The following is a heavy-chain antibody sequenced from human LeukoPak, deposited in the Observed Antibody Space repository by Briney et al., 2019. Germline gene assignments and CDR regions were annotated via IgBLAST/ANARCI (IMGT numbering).Heavy chain of an antibody. V-gene: IGHV1-24*01. CDR1: GSFLNDLC. D-gene: IGHD2-2*02. Sequence: ASVEVSFTISGSFLNDLCMHWVRQAPGKGLTWMGGFDPESGETVYTQKFQGRVTMIEDTSTDTAYMELSGLTSEDTALYFCATPAAVVAATIARYPFDVWGQGTMVTVSS. J-gene: IGHJ3*01. CDR3: ATPAAVVAATIARYPFDV. CDR2: FDPESGET.